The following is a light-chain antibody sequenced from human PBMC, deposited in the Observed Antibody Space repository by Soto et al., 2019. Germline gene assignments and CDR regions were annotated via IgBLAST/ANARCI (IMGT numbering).Light chain of an antibody. CDR2: DDN. CDR1: SSNIGGNS. J-gene: IGLJ1*01. V-gene: IGLV1-51*01. Sequence: SVLTQPPSLSAAPGQKVTLSCSGSSSNIGGNSVSWYQQLPGTAPKLLIYDDNKRPSGIPDRFSGSKSGTSATLGITGFQTGDEADYYCGSWDSSLSAYVFGTGNKGPVL. CDR3: GSWDSSLSAYV.